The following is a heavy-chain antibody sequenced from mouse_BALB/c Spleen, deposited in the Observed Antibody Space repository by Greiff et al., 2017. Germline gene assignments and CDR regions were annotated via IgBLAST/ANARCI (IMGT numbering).Heavy chain of an antibody. CDR2: ISSGSSTI. D-gene: IGHD1-1*01. Sequence: EVQGVESGGGLVQPGGSRKLSCAASGFTFSSFGMHWVRQAPEKGLEWVAYISSGSSTIYYADTVKGRFTISRDNPKNTLFLQMTSLRSEDTAMYYCARLITTVVGGDYWGQGTSVTVSS. CDR1: GFTFSSFG. V-gene: IGHV5-17*02. J-gene: IGHJ4*01. CDR3: ARLITTVVGGDY.